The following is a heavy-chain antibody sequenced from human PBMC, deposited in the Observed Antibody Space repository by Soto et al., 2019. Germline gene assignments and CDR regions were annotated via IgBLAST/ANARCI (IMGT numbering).Heavy chain of an antibody. V-gene: IGHV3-64D*06. Sequence: GGSLRLSCSASGFTFSSYAMHWVRQAPGKGLEYVSAISSNGGSTYYADSVRGRFTISRDNSKSTLYLQMSSLRAEDTAVYYCVRFTQLRSMDVWGQGTTVTVSS. J-gene: IGHJ6*02. D-gene: IGHD5-18*01. CDR2: ISSNGGST. CDR3: VRFTQLRSMDV. CDR1: GFTFSSYA.